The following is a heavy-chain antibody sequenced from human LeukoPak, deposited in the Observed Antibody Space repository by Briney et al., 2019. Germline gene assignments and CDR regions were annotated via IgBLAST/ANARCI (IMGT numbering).Heavy chain of an antibody. Sequence: SETLSLTCTVSGGSISTTNYYWGWIRQSPGKGLEWFGCVYYSGSTYYNPSLKSRVTISVDTSKNQLSLKLSSVTAADTAVYYCARESSLLLLFAGTGWFDPWGQGTLVTVSS. CDR2: VYYSGST. V-gene: IGHV4-39*07. J-gene: IGHJ5*02. CDR1: GGSISTTNYY. D-gene: IGHD3-3*01. CDR3: ARESSLLLLFAGTGWFDP.